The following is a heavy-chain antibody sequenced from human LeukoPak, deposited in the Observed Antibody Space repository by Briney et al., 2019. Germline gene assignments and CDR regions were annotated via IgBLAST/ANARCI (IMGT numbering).Heavy chain of an antibody. J-gene: IGHJ5*02. Sequence: PSETLSLTCTVSGGSISSGSYYWRWIRPPAGTGLEWIGRIYTSGSTNYNLSLKSRVTISVDTSKNQFSLKLSSVTAADTAVYYCARSPRTHCSSTSCEILLFDPWGQGTLVTVSS. CDR2: IYTSGST. V-gene: IGHV4-61*02. CDR3: ARSPRTHCSSTSCEILLFDP. D-gene: IGHD2-2*01. CDR1: GGSISSGSYY.